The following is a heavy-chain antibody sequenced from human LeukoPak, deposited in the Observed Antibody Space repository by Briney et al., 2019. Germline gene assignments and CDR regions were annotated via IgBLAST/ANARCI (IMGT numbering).Heavy chain of an antibody. V-gene: IGHV3-7*01. CDR3: AAGYSSGWYFYFQH. CDR2: IKQDGSEK. D-gene: IGHD6-19*01. J-gene: IGHJ1*01. Sequence: GGSLRLSCEASGLTFNKYWMTWVRQAPGKGLEWVANIKQDGSEKNYVDSVKGRFTISRDNAKNSLSLRMYSLSAEDTAVYDCAAGYSSGWYFYFQHWGQGSLVSVSS. CDR1: GLTFNKYW.